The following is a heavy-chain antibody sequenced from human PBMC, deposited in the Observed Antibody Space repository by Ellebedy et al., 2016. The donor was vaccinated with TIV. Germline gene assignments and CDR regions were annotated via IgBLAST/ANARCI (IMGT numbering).Heavy chain of an antibody. D-gene: IGHD4-23*01. J-gene: IGHJ4*02. V-gene: IGHV3-33*01. CDR2: IWYDGSNK. Sequence: GESLKISXAASGFTFSSYGMHWVRQAPGKGLEWVAVIWYDGSNKYYADSVKGRFTISRDNAKNTLYLQMNSLRADDTAVYYCARSAYYGGKGYYFDSWGQGTLVTVSS. CDR3: ARSAYYGGKGYYFDS. CDR1: GFTFSSYG.